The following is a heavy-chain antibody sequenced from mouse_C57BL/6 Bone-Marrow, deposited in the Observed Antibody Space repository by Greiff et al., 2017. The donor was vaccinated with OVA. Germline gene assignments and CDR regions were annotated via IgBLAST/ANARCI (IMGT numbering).Heavy chain of an antibody. V-gene: IGHV5-17*01. Sequence: EVKLVESGGGLVKPGGSLKLSCAASGFTFSDYGMHWVRQAPEKGLEWVAYISSGGSTIYYADTVKGRFTISRDNAKNTLFLQMTSLRSEDTAMYYSARGGRYSNSYAMDYWGQGTSVTVSS. CDR3: ARGGRYSNSYAMDY. CDR1: GFTFSDYG. J-gene: IGHJ4*01. CDR2: ISSGGSTI. D-gene: IGHD2-5*01.